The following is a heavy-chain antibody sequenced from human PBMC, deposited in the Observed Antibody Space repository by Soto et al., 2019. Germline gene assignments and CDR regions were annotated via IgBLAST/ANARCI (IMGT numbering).Heavy chain of an antibody. D-gene: IGHD6-6*01. CDR2: INPSNGNT. CDR1: GYTFTSYY. Sequence: ASVKVSCKASGYTFTSYYMHWVRQAPGQRLEWMGIINPSNGNTKYSQKFQGRVTITRDTSASTAYMELSSLRSEDTAVYYCARGPSVGWFDPWGQGTLVTVSS. V-gene: IGHV1-3*01. J-gene: IGHJ5*02. CDR3: ARGPSVGWFDP.